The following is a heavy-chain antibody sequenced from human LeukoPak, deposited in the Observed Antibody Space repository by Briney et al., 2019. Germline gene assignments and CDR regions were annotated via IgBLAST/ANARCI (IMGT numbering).Heavy chain of an antibody. CDR3: ARDPGDGYWGGFDY. V-gene: IGHV3-74*01. CDR1: DFIFTNYW. D-gene: IGHD5-24*01. CDR2: ISGDGSRT. Sequence: PGGSLRLSCAASDFIFTNYWMHWVRQPPGKGPVWVSCISGDGSRTDYADSVRGRFTISRDNAKNSLYLRVDSLRAEDTAVYYCARDPGDGYWGGFDYWGQGTLVTVSS. J-gene: IGHJ4*02.